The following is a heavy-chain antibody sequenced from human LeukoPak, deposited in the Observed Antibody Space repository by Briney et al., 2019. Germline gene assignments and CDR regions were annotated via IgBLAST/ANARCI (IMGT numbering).Heavy chain of an antibody. V-gene: IGHV4-61*02. CDR3: ASFWSGYPTYYFDY. D-gene: IGHD3-3*01. Sequence: ASQTLSLTCTVSGGSISSGSYYWSWIRQPAGKGLEWIGRIYTSGSTNYNPSLKSRVTISVDTSKNQFSLKLSSVTAADTAVYYCASFWSGYPTYYFDYWGQGTLVTVSS. CDR1: GGSISSGSYY. CDR2: IYTSGST. J-gene: IGHJ4*02.